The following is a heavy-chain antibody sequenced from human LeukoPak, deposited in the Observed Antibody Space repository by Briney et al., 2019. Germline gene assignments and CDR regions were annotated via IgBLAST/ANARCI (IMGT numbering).Heavy chain of an antibody. J-gene: IGHJ4*02. CDR1: GGSFSGYY. Sequence: SETLSLTCAVYGGSFSGYYWSWIRQPPGKGLEWIGEINHSGSTNYNPSLKSRVTISVDTSKNQFSLKLSSVTAADTAVYYCAKDLWGSVYYDSSGRPSGGEDLDYWGQGTLVTVSS. V-gene: IGHV4-34*01. D-gene: IGHD3-22*01. CDR2: INHSGST. CDR3: AKDLWGSVYYDSSGRPSGGEDLDY.